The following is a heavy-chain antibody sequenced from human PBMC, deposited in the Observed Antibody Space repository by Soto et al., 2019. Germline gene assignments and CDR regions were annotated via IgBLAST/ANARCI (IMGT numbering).Heavy chain of an antibody. CDR3: ARDYYDSSGYLNAFDI. V-gene: IGHV3-33*01. D-gene: IGHD3-22*01. CDR1: GCTFSSYV. J-gene: IGHJ3*02. CDR2: IWYDGSNK. Sequence: GGSLRLSCPVSGCTFSSYVMHWVRQSPGKGLEWVAVIWYDGSNKYYADSVKGRFTISRDNSKNTLYLQMNSLRAEDTAVYYCARDYYDSSGYLNAFDIWGQGTMVTVSS.